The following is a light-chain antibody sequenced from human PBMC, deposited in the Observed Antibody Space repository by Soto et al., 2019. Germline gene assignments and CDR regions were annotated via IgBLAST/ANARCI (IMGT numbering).Light chain of an antibody. J-gene: IGKJ1*01. CDR2: GAS. V-gene: IGKV3-15*01. CDR3: QQYNDWPPKRT. CDR1: QSITTN. Sequence: EVVMTRSPVTLSVSPGERATLSCRASQSITTNLAWYQQKPGQAPRLLIYGASTRATGVPARFSGSGSGTQFTLTISSLQSEDFALYYCQQYNDWPPKRTFGQGTRVDFK.